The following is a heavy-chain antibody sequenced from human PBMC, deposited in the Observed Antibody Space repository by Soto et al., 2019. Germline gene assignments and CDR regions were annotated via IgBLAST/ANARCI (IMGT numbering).Heavy chain of an antibody. CDR2: IKQDGSEK. CDR3: ARRVGVPTFGCFDF. D-gene: IGHD1-26*01. CDR1: GSTFSSYW. V-gene: IGHV3-7*01. J-gene: IGHJ3*01. Sequence: EVHLVESGGGLVQPGGSLRLSCVASGSTFSSYWMSWVRQPPGKGLEWVANIKQDGSEKHYVDSVKGRFTISRDNANTSLYLQMNSLRAEDTAVYYCARRVGVPTFGCFDFWGQGTMVTVS.